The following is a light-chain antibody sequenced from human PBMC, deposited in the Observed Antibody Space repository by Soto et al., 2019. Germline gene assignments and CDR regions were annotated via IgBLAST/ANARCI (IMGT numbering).Light chain of an antibody. CDR3: QQYGGSPRT. V-gene: IGKV3-20*01. Sequence: EIVLTQSPGTLSLSPGERATLSCRASQSVNSIYLAWYQQKPGQAPRLLIYGASSRATGIPDRFSGSGSGTDFTLPISRLEPEDFALYYCQQYGGSPRTFGQGTQVEL. J-gene: IGKJ1*01. CDR1: QSVNSIY. CDR2: GAS.